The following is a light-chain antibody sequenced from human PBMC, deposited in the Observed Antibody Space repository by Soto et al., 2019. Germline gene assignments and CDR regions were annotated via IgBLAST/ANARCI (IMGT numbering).Light chain of an antibody. J-gene: IGLJ1*01. CDR2: GVT. V-gene: IGLV2-14*01. Sequence: QSVLTQPPSVSAAPGQKVTISCSGSSSDVGAYNYVSWYQQYPGKAPKLMIYGVTNRPSGVSNRFSGSKTGNTASLTISGLQAEDEADYYCFSHRGGDSHVFGTGTKVTAL. CDR1: SSDVGAYNY. CDR3: FSHRGGDSHV.